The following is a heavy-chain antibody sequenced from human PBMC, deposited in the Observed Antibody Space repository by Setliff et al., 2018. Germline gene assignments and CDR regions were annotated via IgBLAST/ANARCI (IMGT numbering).Heavy chain of an antibody. V-gene: IGHV4-61*02. J-gene: IGHJ6*02. CDR1: GDSISRGSYY. CDR3: ARDRDYNNVYYYYGMDV. Sequence: NPSETLSLTCTASGDSISRGSYYWSWIRQPAGKGLEWIGRIYTSGSTNYNPSLKSRVTISVDTSKNQFSLKLTSVTAADTAVYYCARDRDYNNVYYYYGMDVWGPGTTVTVSS. D-gene: IGHD4-4*01. CDR2: IYTSGST.